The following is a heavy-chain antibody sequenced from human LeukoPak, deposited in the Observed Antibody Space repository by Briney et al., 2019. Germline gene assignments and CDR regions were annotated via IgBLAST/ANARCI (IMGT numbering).Heavy chain of an antibody. Sequence: GGSLRLSCAASGFTFSTYSMNWVRQAPGKGLEWVSSISSSSSYRYYADSVKGRFTISRDNAKNSLYLQMNSLRAEDTAVYYCARDSGTSYSSGWYDYWGQGTLVTVSS. D-gene: IGHD6-19*01. CDR1: GFTFSTYS. CDR3: ARDSGTSYSSGWYDY. V-gene: IGHV3-21*01. J-gene: IGHJ4*02. CDR2: ISSSSSYR.